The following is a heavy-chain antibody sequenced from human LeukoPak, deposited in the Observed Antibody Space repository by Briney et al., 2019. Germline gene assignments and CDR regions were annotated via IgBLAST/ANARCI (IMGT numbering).Heavy chain of an antibody. D-gene: IGHD2-2*01. CDR3: ASLGYCSSTSCLNWFDP. V-gene: IGHV4-59*01. J-gene: IGHJ5*02. CDR2: IYYSGST. Sequence: PSETLSLTCTVSGGSISSYYWSWIRQPPGKGLEWIGYIYYSGSTNYNPSLKSRVIISVDTSKNQFSLKLSSVTAADTAVYYCASLGYCSSTSCLNWFDPWGQGTLVTVSS. CDR1: GGSISSYY.